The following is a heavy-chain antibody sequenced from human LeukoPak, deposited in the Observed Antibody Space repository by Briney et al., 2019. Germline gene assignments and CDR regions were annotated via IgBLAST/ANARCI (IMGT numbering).Heavy chain of an antibody. CDR1: GVSISSYY. CDR3: ARHLGPLGREMATIRD. Sequence: SETLSLTCSVSGVSISSYYWSWIRQPPGKGLEWIGYIYYSGSTNYNPSLKSRVTISVDTSKNQFSLKLSSVTAADTAVYYCARHLGPLGREMATIRDWGQGTLVTVSS. V-gene: IGHV4-59*08. J-gene: IGHJ4*02. CDR2: IYYSGST. D-gene: IGHD5-24*01.